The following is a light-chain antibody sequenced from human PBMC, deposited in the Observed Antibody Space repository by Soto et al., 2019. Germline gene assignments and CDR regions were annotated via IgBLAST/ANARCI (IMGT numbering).Light chain of an antibody. V-gene: IGLV2-8*01. CDR2: EVV. CDR3: KSYAGSNTYV. J-gene: IGLJ1*01. CDR1: KNDIGVYDF. Sequence: QSVLTQPPSASGSPGQSVTISCTGTKNDIGVYDFVSWYQHHPGKAPRLIIYEVVQRPSGVPDRFSGSKSGNTASLTVSGLQAADEADYFCKSYAGSNTYVFGSGTKVPS.